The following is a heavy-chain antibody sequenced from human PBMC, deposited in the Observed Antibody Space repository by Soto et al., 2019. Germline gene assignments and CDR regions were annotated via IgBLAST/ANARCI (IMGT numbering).Heavy chain of an antibody. V-gene: IGHV3-23*01. D-gene: IGHD3-3*01. CDR1: GFTFSSYA. Sequence: GGSLRLSCAASGFTFSSYAMIWVRQAPGKGLEWVTAISGSGSSTYYADSVKGRFTISRDNSKNTLYLQMNSLRAEDTAVYYCAKARAQYYDFWSGYPVDYWGQGTQVTVSS. CDR2: ISGSGSST. CDR3: AKARAQYYDFWSGYPVDY. J-gene: IGHJ4*02.